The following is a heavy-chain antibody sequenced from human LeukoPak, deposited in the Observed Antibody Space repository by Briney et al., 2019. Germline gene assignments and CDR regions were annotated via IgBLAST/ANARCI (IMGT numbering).Heavy chain of an antibody. Sequence: SETLSLTGTVSGASSSSDTYYWGWIRQPPGKGLEWIASIYYSGNTYYNPSLKSRVTISVDTSKNQFSLKLNSLTTADTAVYYCTRGAGWLIDYWGQGILVTVSS. CDR3: TRGAGWLIDY. CDR2: IYYSGNT. V-gene: IGHV4-39*07. CDR1: GASSSSDTYY. D-gene: IGHD3-16*01. J-gene: IGHJ4*02.